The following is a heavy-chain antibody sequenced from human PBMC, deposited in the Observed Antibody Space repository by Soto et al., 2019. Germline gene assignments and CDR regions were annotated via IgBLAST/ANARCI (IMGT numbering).Heavy chain of an antibody. D-gene: IGHD6-13*01. CDR3: ARPDWNSSSWLG. CDR2: IYYSGST. V-gene: IGHV4-39*01. J-gene: IGHJ4*02. Sequence: QLQLQESGPGLVKPSETLSLTCTVSGGSISSSSYYWGWIRQPPGKGLEWIGSIYYSGSTYYNPSLKSRVTISVDTSKNQFSLKLSSVTAADTAVYYCARPDWNSSSWLGWGQGTLVTVSS. CDR1: GGSISSSSYY.